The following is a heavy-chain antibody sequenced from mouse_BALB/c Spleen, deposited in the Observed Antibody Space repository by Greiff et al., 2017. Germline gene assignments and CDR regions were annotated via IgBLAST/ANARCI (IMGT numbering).Heavy chain of an antibody. Sequence: EVQRVESGGGLVQPGGSLKLSCAASGFTFSSYTMSWVRQTPEKRLEWVAYISNGGGSTYYPDTVKGRFTISRDNAKNTLYLQMSSLKSEDTAMYYCARHDGYWYFDVWGAGTTVTVSS. CDR2: ISNGGGST. CDR1: GFTFSSYT. J-gene: IGHJ1*01. V-gene: IGHV5-12-2*01. D-gene: IGHD2-3*01. CDR3: ARHDGYWYFDV.